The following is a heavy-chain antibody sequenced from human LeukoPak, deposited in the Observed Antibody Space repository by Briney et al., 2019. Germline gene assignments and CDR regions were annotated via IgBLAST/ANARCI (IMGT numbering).Heavy chain of an antibody. Sequence: PGGSLRLSSAASGFTFSNAWMSWVRQAPGKGLEWVGRIKSKTDGGTTDYAAPVKGRFTISRDDSKNTLYLQMNSLKTEDTAVYYCTTDPTLGYYYDSSGYRPIDYWGQGTLVTVSS. V-gene: IGHV3-15*01. J-gene: IGHJ4*02. CDR1: GFTFSNAW. CDR2: IKSKTDGGTT. CDR3: TTDPTLGYYYDSSGYRPIDY. D-gene: IGHD3-22*01.